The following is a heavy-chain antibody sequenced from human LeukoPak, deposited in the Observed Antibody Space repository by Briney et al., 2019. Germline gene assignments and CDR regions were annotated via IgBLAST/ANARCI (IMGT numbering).Heavy chain of an antibody. CDR2: INHSGST. J-gene: IGHJ4*02. CDR1: GGSFSGYY. V-gene: IGHV4-34*01. Sequence: ASETLSLTCAVYGGSFSGYYWSWIRQPPGKGLEWIGEINHSGSTNYNPSLKSRVTISVDTSKNQFSLKLSSVTAADTAVYYCARGGPKQLGRHFDYWGQGTPVTVSS. CDR3: ARGGPKQLGRHFDY. D-gene: IGHD6-13*01.